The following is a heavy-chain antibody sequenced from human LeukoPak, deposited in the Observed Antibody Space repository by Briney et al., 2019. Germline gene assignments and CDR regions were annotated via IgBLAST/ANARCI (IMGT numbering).Heavy chain of an antibody. CDR2: IKADGSEK. Sequence: LSLTCTVSGGSLSSGSDYWSWVRQAPGKGLEWVANIKADGSEKYYVDSVKGRFTISRDNAKNSLYLQMNSLRVEDTAVYYCAKGGHLDYWGQGTLVTVSS. V-gene: IGHV3-7*01. CDR1: GGSLSSGS. J-gene: IGHJ4*02. CDR3: AKGGHLDY.